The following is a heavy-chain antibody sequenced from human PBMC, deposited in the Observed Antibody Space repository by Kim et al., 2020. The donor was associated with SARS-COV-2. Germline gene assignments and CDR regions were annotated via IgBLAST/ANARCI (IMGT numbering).Heavy chain of an antibody. CDR2: IKEDGSEK. CDR1: GFTFSDYW. Sequence: GGSLRLSCAASGFTFSDYWMSWVRQTPGKGLEWVAEIKEDGSEKYYVDSVKGRFTISRDNAKNTLYLQMNSLRAEDTAVYYCTITMVRGPLNFYYYGLDVWGHGPTVTVSS. J-gene: IGHJ6*02. V-gene: IGHV3-7*03. CDR3: TITMVRGPLNFYYYGLDV. D-gene: IGHD3-10*01.